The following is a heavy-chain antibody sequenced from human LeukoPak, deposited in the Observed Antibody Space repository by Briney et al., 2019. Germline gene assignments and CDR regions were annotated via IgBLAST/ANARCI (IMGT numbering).Heavy chain of an antibody. J-gene: IGHJ4*02. CDR3: ANNWGYCQGL. CDR2: ISLRGYT. D-gene: IGHD7-27*01. Sequence: SETLSLTCAVSGGSIGSSEWWSWVRQPPGKGLEWIGEISLRGYTNYKPSLNSRVTISADQSRNQLSLKLTSVTAADTAIYYCANNWGYCQGLRGQGILVTVSS. V-gene: IGHV4-4*02. CDR1: GGSIGSSEW.